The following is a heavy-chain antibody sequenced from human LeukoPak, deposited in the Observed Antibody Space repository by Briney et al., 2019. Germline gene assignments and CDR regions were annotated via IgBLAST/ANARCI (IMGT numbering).Heavy chain of an antibody. CDR1: GLTFSRHW. D-gene: IGHD3-10*01. V-gene: IGHV3-74*01. CDR2: INSDGSST. J-gene: IGHJ6*02. Sequence: GGPLRLSCAASGLTFSRHWMHWVRQAPGKGLVWVSRINSDGSSTYYADSVKGRFTISTDNAKNSLFLQMNSLRAEDTAVYYCARAPGATYYYFYGMDVWGQGTTVSVSS. CDR3: ARAPGATYYYFYGMDV.